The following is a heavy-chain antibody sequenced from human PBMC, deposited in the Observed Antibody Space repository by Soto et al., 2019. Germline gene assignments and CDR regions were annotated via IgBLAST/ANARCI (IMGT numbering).Heavy chain of an antibody. D-gene: IGHD5-12*01. J-gene: IGHJ4*02. CDR1: GFTFSSYA. V-gene: IGHV3-23*01. CDR2: ISGSGGRT. Sequence: GGSLRLSCAASGFTFSSYAMSWVRQAPGRGLEWVSAISGSGGRTYYADSVKGRFTISRDNSKNTLYLQMSSLRAEDTAVYYCAKDRAWLPDYWGQGTLVTVSS. CDR3: AKDRAWLPDY.